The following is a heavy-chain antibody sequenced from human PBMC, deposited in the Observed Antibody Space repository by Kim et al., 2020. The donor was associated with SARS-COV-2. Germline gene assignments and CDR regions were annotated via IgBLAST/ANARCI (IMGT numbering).Heavy chain of an antibody. D-gene: IGHD3-3*01. CDR3: ARVEGITIFGVVIIGAFDI. V-gene: IGHV4-31*03. Sequence: SETLSLTCTVSGGSISSGGYYWSWIRQHPGKGLEWIGYIYYSGSTYYNPSLKSRVTISVHTSKNQFSLKLSSVTAADTAVYYCARVEGITIFGVVIIGAFDIWGQGTMVTVSS. J-gene: IGHJ3*02. CDR1: GGSISSGGYY. CDR2: IYYSGST.